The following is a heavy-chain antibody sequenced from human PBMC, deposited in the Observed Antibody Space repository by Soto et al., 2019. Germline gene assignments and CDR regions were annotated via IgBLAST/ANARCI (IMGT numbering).Heavy chain of an antibody. J-gene: IGHJ5*02. V-gene: IGHV4-59*01. CDR1: GGSISIYY. CDR2: IYYSGST. CDR3: ARQGPASILHTWFDP. D-gene: IGHD2-2*01. Sequence: ASEALSVTCTFSGGSISIYYWGWIRQPPGKGLEWIGYIYYSGSTNYNPSLKSRATISLDTSKNQFSLNLSSVTAADTAVYYCARQGPASILHTWFDPWGQGTLVTVSS.